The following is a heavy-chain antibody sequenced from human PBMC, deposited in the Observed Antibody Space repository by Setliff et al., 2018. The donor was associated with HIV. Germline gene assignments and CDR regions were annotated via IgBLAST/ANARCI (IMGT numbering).Heavy chain of an antibody. CDR1: GDSITRGGYY. Sequence: SETLSLTCAVSGDSITRGGYYWSWIRQFAGKGLEWIADIYYSGRTNYNPSLKSRLTVSIDASKNHLSLKLTSMTAADTAMYFCARGKDPGLYFDNWRQVMLVTVSS. J-gene: IGHJ4*02. CDR2: IYYSGRT. CDR3: ARGKDPGLYFDN. V-gene: IGHV4-31*11. D-gene: IGHD2-15*01.